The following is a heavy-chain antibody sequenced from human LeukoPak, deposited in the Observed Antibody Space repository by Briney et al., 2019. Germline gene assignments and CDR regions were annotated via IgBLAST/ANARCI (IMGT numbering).Heavy chain of an antibody. J-gene: IGHJ4*02. CDR3: ASRLVVPAGIDY. CDR1: GGSISSGDYY. Sequence: PSETLSLTCTVSGGSISSGDYYWSWIRQPPGKGLEWIGYIYYSGSTYYNPSPKSRVTISVDTSKNQFSLKLSSVTAADTAVYYCASRLVVPAGIDYWGQGTLVTVSS. CDR2: IYYSGST. V-gene: IGHV4-30-4*08. D-gene: IGHD2-2*01.